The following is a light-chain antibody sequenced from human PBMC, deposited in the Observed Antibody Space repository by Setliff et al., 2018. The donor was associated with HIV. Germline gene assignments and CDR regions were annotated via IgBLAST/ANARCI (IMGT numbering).Light chain of an antibody. CDR1: KLGDRF. Sequence: ELTQPSSVSVSPGQTANITCPGHKLGDRFVSWYQQKPGLSPVVVIYQDSKRPSGIPERFSGSNSGNTATLTISGAQATDEADYYCQAWDNNVVVFGGGTK. CDR3: QAWDNNVVV. J-gene: IGLJ2*01. V-gene: IGLV3-1*01. CDR2: QDS.